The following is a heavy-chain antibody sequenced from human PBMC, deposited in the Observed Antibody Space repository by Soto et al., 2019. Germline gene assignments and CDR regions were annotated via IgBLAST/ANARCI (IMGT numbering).Heavy chain of an antibody. D-gene: IGHD3-10*01. Sequence: QVQLQQWGAWLLKPSETLSLDCGVFGGSFTDYDWTWVGQAPGRGWEWIGEVSQSGRITYNPSLKSRFTISRDTAKNQFSRRPTSVTAADTALYYCAGYSSSFVAFEVWGHGTEVTVSS. CDR1: GGSFTDYD. CDR2: VSQSGRI. V-gene: IGHV4-34*01. CDR3: AGYSSSFVAFEV. J-gene: IGHJ3*01.